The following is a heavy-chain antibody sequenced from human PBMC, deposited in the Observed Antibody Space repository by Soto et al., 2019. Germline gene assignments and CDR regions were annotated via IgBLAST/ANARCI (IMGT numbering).Heavy chain of an antibody. J-gene: IGHJ6*02. CDR3: ARGHDSRDYYSYYYGMDV. CDR2: FYYSGST. D-gene: IGHD3-22*01. Sequence: SETLSLTCIVSGGSITSYYWSWIRQPPGKGLEWIGYFYYSGSTNYNPSLKSRVTISVDTSKNQFSLKLSSVTAADTAVYYCARGHDSRDYYSYYYGMDVWGQGTTVTVSS. CDR1: GGSITSYY. V-gene: IGHV4-59*01.